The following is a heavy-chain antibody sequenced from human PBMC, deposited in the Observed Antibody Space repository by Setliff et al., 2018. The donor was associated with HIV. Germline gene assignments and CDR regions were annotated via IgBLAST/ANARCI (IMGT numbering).Heavy chain of an antibody. CDR2: IYYTGST. D-gene: IGHD3-22*01. CDR3: AGAGDYYDTSGYYN. J-gene: IGHJ4*02. CDR1: GGSISSGGYY. V-gene: IGHV4-31*03. Sequence: SETLSLTCTVSGGSISSGGYYWSWIRQHPGKGLEWIGYIYYTGSTYYNPSLKSRVTISVDTSKNHFSLKLSSVTAADTAVYYCAGAGDYYDTSGYYNWGQGTLVTVSS.